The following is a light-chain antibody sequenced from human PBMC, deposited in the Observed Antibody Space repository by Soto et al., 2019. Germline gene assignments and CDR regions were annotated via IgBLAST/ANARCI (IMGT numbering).Light chain of an antibody. CDR1: QSISSY. CDR3: QQYYSYSWT. Sequence: DIQMSQSPSSVSASVGDRVTITCRASQSISSYLNWYQQKPGKAPKLLIYAASTWQSGVPSRFSGSGSGTDFTLTISCLQSEDFATYYCQQYYSYSWTFGQGTKV. J-gene: IGKJ1*01. V-gene: IGKV1-39*01. CDR2: AAS.